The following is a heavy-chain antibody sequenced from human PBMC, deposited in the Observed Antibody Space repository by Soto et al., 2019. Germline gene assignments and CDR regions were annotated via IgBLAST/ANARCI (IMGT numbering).Heavy chain of an antibody. J-gene: IGHJ2*01. D-gene: IGHD6-19*01. CDR1: GDSVSSGTAT. V-gene: IGHV6-1*01. CDR3: ARDGSGFYWYFDV. CDR2: TYYRSKGYT. Sequence: SQTLSLTCAISGDSVSSGTATWSWIRQSPSRGLEWLGRTYYRSKGYTDYAQSLKSRIAITPDTSKNHLSLQVNSVTPEDTAVYFCARDGSGFYWYFDVWGRGTLVTVS.